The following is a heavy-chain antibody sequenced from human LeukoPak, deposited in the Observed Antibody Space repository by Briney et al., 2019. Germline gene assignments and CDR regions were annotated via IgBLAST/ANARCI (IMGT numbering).Heavy chain of an antibody. J-gene: IGHJ4*02. V-gene: IGHV3-23*01. CDR1: GFIFSSYA. D-gene: IGHD2-8*01. CDR3: AKDRPSINDVCHGDFDY. Sequence: GGSLRLSCAPSGFIFSSYAMSWVRQAPGKGLEWVSTISGIGGSTYYADSVKGRFTISRDNSKNTVYLQMNSLRAEHTAVYYSAKDRPSINDVCHGDFDYWGQGTLVTVSS. CDR2: ISGIGGST.